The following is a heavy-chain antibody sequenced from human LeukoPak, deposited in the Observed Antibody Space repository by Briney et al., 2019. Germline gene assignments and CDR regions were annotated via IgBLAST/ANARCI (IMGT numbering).Heavy chain of an antibody. CDR1: GGSISSSSYY. CDR3: ARLWFGELSTYYYGMDV. Sequence: SETLSLTCPVSGGSISSSSYYWGWIRQPPGKGLEWIGSIYYSGRTYYNSSLKSRVSILLDTSRNQFSLKLSSVTAADTAVYYCARLWFGELSTYYYGMDVWGQGTTVTVSS. J-gene: IGHJ6*02. CDR2: IYYSGRT. V-gene: IGHV4-39*07. D-gene: IGHD3-10*01.